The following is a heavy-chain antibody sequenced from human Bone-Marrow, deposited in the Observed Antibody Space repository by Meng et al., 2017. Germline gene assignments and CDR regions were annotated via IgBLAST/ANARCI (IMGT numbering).Heavy chain of an antibody. CDR2: MSGSGGST. D-gene: IGHD3-10*01. CDR1: GFTFSSYA. Sequence: GESLKISCAASGFTFSSYAMSWVRQAPGKGLEWVSAMSGSGGSTYYADSVKGRFTISRDNSKNTLYLQMNSLRAEDTAVYYCAKDRSITMVRGVINFFDYWGQGTLVTVSS. J-gene: IGHJ4*02. V-gene: IGHV3-23*01. CDR3: AKDRSITMVRGVINFFDY.